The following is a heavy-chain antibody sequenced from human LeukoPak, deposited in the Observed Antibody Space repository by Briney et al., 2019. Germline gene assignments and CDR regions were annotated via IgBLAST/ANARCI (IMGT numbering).Heavy chain of an antibody. D-gene: IGHD6-25*01. CDR3: ARDRVAAGFDP. CDR1: GYIFTDYY. CDR2: VNPSSGAT. J-gene: IGHJ5*02. V-gene: IGHV1-2*02. Sequence: GASVKVSCKASGYIFTDYYLHWVRQAPGQGLEWMGWVNPSSGATNYAQKFQGRVTMTRDTSISTASMDLSSLRSDDTAVYHCARDRVAAGFDPWGQGTLVTVSS.